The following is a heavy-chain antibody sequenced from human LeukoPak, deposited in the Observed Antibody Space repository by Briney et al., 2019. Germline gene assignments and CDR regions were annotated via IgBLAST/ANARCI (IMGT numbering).Heavy chain of an antibody. D-gene: IGHD3-22*01. V-gene: IGHV3-23*01. CDR1: GFTFSSYA. CDR3: AKEAKPPGNYYDSSGYYYDY. CDR2: ISGSCGST. Sequence: PGGSLRLSCAASGFTFSSYAMSWVRQAPGKGLEWVSAISGSCGSTYYADSVKGRFNISRDNSKNTLYLQMNSLRAEDTAVYYCAKEAKPPGNYYDSSGYYYDYWGQGTLVTVSS. J-gene: IGHJ4*02.